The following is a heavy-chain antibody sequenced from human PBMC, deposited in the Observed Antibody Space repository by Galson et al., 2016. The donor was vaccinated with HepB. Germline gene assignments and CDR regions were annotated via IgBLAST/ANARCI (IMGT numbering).Heavy chain of an antibody. D-gene: IGHD2-8*01. Sequence: GGSIISYGYYWGWVRQPPGKGLEWIGSIYYSGTTYYNPPLKSRVTMSVDTLTNQFSLKLASVTAADTAVYYCARRNVAPFDFWGQGTLVTVSS. CDR1: GGSIISYGYY. J-gene: IGHJ4*02. V-gene: IGHV4-39*01. CDR2: IYYSGTT. CDR3: ARRNVAPFDF.